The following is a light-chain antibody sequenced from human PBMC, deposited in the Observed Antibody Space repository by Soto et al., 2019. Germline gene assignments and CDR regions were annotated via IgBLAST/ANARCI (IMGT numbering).Light chain of an antibody. J-gene: IGKJ2*01. CDR2: DAS. CDR1: QDIGNF. CDR3: QQHDDYSHAT. V-gene: IGKV1-5*01. Sequence: DVQMTQSPSTLSASVGDRVTISCRTSQDIGNFLAWYQHKPGKAPKLLIYDASTLQTGVPSRFRASGFGTEFTLTISGLQPDDIATYYCQQHDDYSHATFGQGTNVEIK.